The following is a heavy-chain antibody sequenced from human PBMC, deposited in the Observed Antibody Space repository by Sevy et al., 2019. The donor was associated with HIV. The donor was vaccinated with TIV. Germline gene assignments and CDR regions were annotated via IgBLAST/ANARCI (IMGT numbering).Heavy chain of an antibody. D-gene: IGHD3-10*01. CDR3: ARDHLYGSGSYYHDYYYYYGMDV. CDR2: IKQDGSEK. CDR1: GFTFSSYW. Sequence: GGSLRLSCAASGFTFSSYWMSWVRQAPGKGLEWVANIKQDGSEKYYVDSVKGRFTISRDNAKNSLYLQMNSLRAEDTAVYYCARDHLYGSGSYYHDYYYYYGMDVWGQGTTVTDSS. V-gene: IGHV3-7*01. J-gene: IGHJ6*02.